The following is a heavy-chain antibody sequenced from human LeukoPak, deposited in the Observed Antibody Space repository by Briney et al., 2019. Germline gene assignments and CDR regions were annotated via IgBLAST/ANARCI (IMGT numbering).Heavy chain of an antibody. V-gene: IGHV1-46*01. CDR3: ARTAARRFDY. Sequence: EASVKVSCKASGYTFPSYFMHWVRQAPGQGLEWMGIINPTGGSTTYAQKFQGRVTMARDTSTSTVYMELSSLRPDDTAVYYCARTAARRFDYWGQGTLVTVSS. CDR2: INPTGGST. D-gene: IGHD6-6*01. J-gene: IGHJ4*02. CDR1: GYTFPSYF.